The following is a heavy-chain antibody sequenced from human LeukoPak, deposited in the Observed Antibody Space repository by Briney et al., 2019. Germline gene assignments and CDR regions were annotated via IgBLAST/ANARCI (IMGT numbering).Heavy chain of an antibody. CDR3: ARASDDYGDYSLHFQH. J-gene: IGHJ1*01. CDR1: GGSFSGYY. V-gene: IGHV4-59*01. D-gene: IGHD4-17*01. Sequence: QPSETLSLTCAVYGGSFSGYYWSWIRQPPGKGLEWIGYIYYSGSTYYNPSLKSRVTISVDTSKNQFSLKLSSVTAADTAVYYCARASDDYGDYSLHFQHWGQGTLVTVSS. CDR2: IYYSGST.